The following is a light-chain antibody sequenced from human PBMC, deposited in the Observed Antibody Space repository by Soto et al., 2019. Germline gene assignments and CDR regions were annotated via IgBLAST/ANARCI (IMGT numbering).Light chain of an antibody. CDR2: GNR. CDR1: NSNLGAGYD. CDR3: QAYDYSLTAFV. V-gene: IGLV1-40*01. J-gene: IGLJ3*02. Sequence: QSVLTQPPSVSRAPGQRVTISCTGNNSNLGAGYDVHWYQQLPGAAPKLVVFGNRNRPSGVPERFSGSKSGTSASLAITGLQAEDEADYYCQAYDYSLTAFVFGGGTKLTVL.